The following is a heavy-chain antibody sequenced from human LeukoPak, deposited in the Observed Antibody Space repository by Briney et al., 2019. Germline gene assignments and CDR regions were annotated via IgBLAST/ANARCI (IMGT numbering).Heavy chain of an antibody. CDR3: ARGRRIAAAGLYYFDY. Sequence: GGSLRLSCAASGFTFSSYSMNWVRQAPGKGLEWVSSISSSSSYIYYADSVKGRFTISRDNAKNSLYLQMNSLRAEDTAVYYCARGRRIAAAGLYYFDYWGQGTLVTVSS. V-gene: IGHV3-21*01. D-gene: IGHD6-13*01. J-gene: IGHJ4*02. CDR2: ISSSSSYI. CDR1: GFTFSSYS.